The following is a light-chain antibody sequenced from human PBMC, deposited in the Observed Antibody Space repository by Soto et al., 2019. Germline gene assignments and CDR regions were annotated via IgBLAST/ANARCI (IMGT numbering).Light chain of an antibody. V-gene: IGKV3-20*01. CDR1: QSVSSSY. J-gene: IGKJ1*01. Sequence: EIVLTQSPGTLSLSPGERATLSCRASQSVSSSYLAWYQQKPGQAPSLLMYGASSRATGIPERFSGSGSGTDFTLTISSLQPEDFATYYCQQSYSTPRTFGQGTKVDIK. CDR2: GAS. CDR3: QQSYSTPRT.